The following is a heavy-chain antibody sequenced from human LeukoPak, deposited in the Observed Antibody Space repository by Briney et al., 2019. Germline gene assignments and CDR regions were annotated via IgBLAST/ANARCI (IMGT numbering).Heavy chain of an antibody. CDR2: IIPIFGTA. V-gene: IGHV1-69*06. D-gene: IGHD6-19*01. J-gene: IGHJ3*02. CDR1: GGTFSSYA. CDR3: ARGSRYTPYSSGWPDAFDI. Sequence: SVKVSCKASGGTFSSYAIGWVRQAPGQGLEWMGRIIPIFGTANYAQKFQGRVTITADKSTSTAYMELSSLRSEDTAVYYCARGSRYTPYSSGWPDAFDIWGQGTMVTVSS.